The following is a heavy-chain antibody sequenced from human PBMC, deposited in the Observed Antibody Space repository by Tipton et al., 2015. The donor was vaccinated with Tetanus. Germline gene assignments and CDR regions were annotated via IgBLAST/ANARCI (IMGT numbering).Heavy chain of an antibody. J-gene: IGHJ3*01. CDR1: GESFSGHY. Sequence: TLSLTCAVSGESFSGHYWSWIRQAPGKGLEWVGEISHSGSSSYSPSLKSRVTISVDTSKNQFSLRLRSVAAADTAVYYCARGGRDAYNNPLGAFDVWGRGTTVTVPS. CDR3: ARGGRDAYNNPLGAFDV. V-gene: IGHV4-34*01. CDR2: ISHSGSS. D-gene: IGHD5-24*01.